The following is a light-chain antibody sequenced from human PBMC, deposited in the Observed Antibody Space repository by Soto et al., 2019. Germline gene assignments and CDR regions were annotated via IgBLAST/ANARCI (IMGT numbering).Light chain of an antibody. CDR2: AAS. CDR1: QGINRF. J-gene: IGKJ5*01. V-gene: IGKV1-9*01. Sequence: DIHLTQSPSFLSASVGDRVTITCRASQGINRFLAWYQQKPGKAPKLLIYAASTLQSGVPSRFSGSGSGTEFTLTISSLQPEDFATYYCQQLKSNLITFGQGTRLEIK. CDR3: QQLKSNLIT.